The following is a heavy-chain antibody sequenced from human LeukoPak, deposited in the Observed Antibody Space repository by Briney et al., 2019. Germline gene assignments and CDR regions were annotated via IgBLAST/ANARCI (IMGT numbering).Heavy chain of an antibody. D-gene: IGHD6-19*01. J-gene: IGHJ2*01. V-gene: IGHV3-48*02. CDR2: ITSSSDTI. Sequence: QPGGSLRLSCAASGFTFRSYGMHWVRQAPGKGLEWVSYITSSSDTIYYADSVKGRITISRDNAKNSLYLQMNSLRDEDTAVYYCVRDAAVAATYWYFDLWGRGTLVTVSS. CDR1: GFTFRSYG. CDR3: VRDAAVAATYWYFDL.